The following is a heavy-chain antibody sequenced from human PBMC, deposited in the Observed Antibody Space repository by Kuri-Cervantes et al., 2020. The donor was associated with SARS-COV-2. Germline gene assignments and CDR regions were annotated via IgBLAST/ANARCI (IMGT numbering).Heavy chain of an antibody. D-gene: IGHD3-3*01. CDR2: ISNDGSNK. J-gene: IGHJ6*02. CDR1: GFPFSSYA. CDR3: ARDWGSGYSGGRGMDV. V-gene: IGHV3-30-3*01. Sequence: GESLKSSCAAYGFPFSSYAMHWVRQAPGKGLEWVAVISNDGSNKYYADSVKGRFTISRDNSKNTLYLQMNSLRAEDTAVYYCARDWGSGYSGGRGMDVWGQGTTVTVSS.